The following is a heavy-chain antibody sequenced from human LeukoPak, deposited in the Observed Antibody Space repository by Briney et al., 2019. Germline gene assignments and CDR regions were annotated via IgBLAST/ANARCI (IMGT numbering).Heavy chain of an antibody. CDR3: ARGLVTRAFDI. Sequence: SETLSLTCTVSGGSISSYYWSWIRQPPGKGLEWIGYIYYSGSTNYNPSLKSRVTISVDTSKNQFSLKLSSVTAADTAVYYCARGLVTRAFDIWGQGTMVTVSS. V-gene: IGHV4-59*08. CDR2: IYYSGST. D-gene: IGHD2-21*02. CDR1: GGSISSYY. J-gene: IGHJ3*02.